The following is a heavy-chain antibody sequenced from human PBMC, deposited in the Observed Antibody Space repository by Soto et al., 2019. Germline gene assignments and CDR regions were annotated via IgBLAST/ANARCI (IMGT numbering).Heavy chain of an antibody. CDR2: IYYTGST. CDR3: ARLHNRVPQT. CDR1: GGSISSYY. V-gene: IGHV4-59*08. Sequence: SETLSLTCTVSGGSISSYYWSWIRQPPGKGLEWIGYIYYTGSTNYNPSLQSRVTISVDTSKNQFSLILTSLTATDTAVYYCARLHNRVPQTWGQGTLVTVSS. J-gene: IGHJ5*02. D-gene: IGHD3-10*01.